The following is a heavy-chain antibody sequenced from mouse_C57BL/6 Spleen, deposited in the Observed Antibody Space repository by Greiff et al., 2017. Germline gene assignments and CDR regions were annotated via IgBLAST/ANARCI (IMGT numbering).Heavy chain of an antibody. J-gene: IGHJ2*01. V-gene: IGHV1-64*01. CDR2: IHPNSGST. CDR3: ARLGYYGSSYVDYFDY. D-gene: IGHD1-1*01. Sequence: QVQLQQSGAELVKPGASVKLSCKASGYTFTSYWMHWVKQRPGQGLEWIGMIHPNSGSTNYNEKFKSKATLTVDKSSSTAYMQLSSLTSEDSAVYYCARLGYYGSSYVDYFDYWGQGTTLTVSS. CDR1: GYTFTSYW.